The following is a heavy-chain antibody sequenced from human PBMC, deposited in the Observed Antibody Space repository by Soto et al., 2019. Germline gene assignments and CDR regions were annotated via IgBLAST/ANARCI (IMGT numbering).Heavy chain of an antibody. CDR1: GGSISTDDHY. CDR2: VYYSGTT. CDR3: ATLRSRWNIDY. J-gene: IGHJ4*02. Sequence: LCGGSISTDDHYWSWIRQSPGKGLEWIGYVYYSGTTHYNPSLKSRLFISLDTSKNHFSLQLTSVTAADTAVYYCATLRSRWNIDYWGQGTLVTVSS. D-gene: IGHD1-1*01. V-gene: IGHV4-30-4*01.